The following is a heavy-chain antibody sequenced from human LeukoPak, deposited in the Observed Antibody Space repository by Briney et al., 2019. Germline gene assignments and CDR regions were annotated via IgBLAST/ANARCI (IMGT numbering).Heavy chain of an antibody. D-gene: IGHD7-27*01. CDR3: ARSDWGSHS. Sequence: GGSLRLSCAASGFTFSGYIMNWVRQAPGKGLEWISYISQSGSTIYYADSVRGRFTISRDNAKNSLYLQMNSLRVEDTAVYYCARSDWGSHSWGQGTLVTVSS. V-gene: IGHV3-48*04. J-gene: IGHJ4*02. CDR1: GFTFSGYI. CDR2: ISQSGSTI.